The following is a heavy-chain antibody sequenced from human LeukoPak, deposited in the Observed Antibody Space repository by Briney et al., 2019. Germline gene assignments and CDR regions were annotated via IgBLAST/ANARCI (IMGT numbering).Heavy chain of an antibody. J-gene: IGHJ4*02. CDR1: GGSFSGYY. D-gene: IGHD4-17*01. V-gene: IGHV4-34*01. CDR2: INHSGST. Sequence: SETLSLTCAVYGGSFSGYYWSWIRQPPGKGLEWIGEINHSGSTNYNPSLKSRVTISVDTSKNQFSLKLSSVTAADMAVYYCARGSTDYGDPNFDYWGQGTLVTVSS. CDR3: ARGSTDYGDPNFDY.